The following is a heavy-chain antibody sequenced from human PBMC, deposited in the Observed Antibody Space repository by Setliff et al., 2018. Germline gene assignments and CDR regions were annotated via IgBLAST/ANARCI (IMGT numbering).Heavy chain of an antibody. CDR2: ISAYNGNT. CDR1: GYTFTSYG. D-gene: IGHD2-2*01. Sequence: ASVKVSCKASGYTFTSYGISWVRQAPGQGLEWMGWISAYNGNTNYAQKLQGRVTMTTDTSTSTAYTELSSLRSEDTAVYYCARVLFHCSSTSCYLDAFDIWGQGTMVTVSS. J-gene: IGHJ3*02. V-gene: IGHV1-18*01. CDR3: ARVLFHCSSTSCYLDAFDI.